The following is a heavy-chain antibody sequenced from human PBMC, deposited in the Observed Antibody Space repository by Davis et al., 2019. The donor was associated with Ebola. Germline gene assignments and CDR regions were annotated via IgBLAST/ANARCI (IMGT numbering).Heavy chain of an antibody. CDR1: GFTFSSYW. V-gene: IGHV3-7*03. CDR2: IKQDGSEK. CDR3: ARGAYYYDNSGYFSFDY. Sequence: GESLKISCAASGFTFSSYWMSWVCQAPGKGLERVANIKQDGSEKYYVDSVKGRFTISRDNAKNSLYLQMNSLRAEDTAVYYCARGAYYYDNSGYFSFDYWGQGTLVTVSS. D-gene: IGHD3-22*01. J-gene: IGHJ4*02.